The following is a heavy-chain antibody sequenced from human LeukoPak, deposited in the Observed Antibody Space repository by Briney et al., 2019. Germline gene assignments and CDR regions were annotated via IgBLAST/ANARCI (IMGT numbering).Heavy chain of an antibody. V-gene: IGHV4-39*01. CDR2: IYYSGST. CDR1: GGSISSSSYY. Sequence: PSETLSLTCTVSGGSISSSSYYWGWIRQPPGKGLEWIGSIYYSGSTYYNPSLKSRVTISVDTSKNQFSLKLSSVTAADTAVYYCASLPMVRGKYYFDYWGQGTLVTVSS. D-gene: IGHD3-10*01. CDR3: ASLPMVRGKYYFDY. J-gene: IGHJ4*02.